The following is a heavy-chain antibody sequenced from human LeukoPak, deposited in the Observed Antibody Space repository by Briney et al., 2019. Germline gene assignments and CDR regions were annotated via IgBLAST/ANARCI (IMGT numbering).Heavy chain of an antibody. D-gene: IGHD7-27*01. J-gene: IGHJ4*02. Sequence: PGGSLRLSCAVSGFTFSSYSMNWVRQAPGKGLEWVSYISSSSSAIYYADSVKGRFTISRDNAKNSLYLQMNSLRDEDTAVYYCARVRPTMGNYFDYWGQGTLVTVSS. V-gene: IGHV3-48*02. CDR1: GFTFSSYS. CDR3: ARVRPTMGNYFDY. CDR2: ISSSSSAI.